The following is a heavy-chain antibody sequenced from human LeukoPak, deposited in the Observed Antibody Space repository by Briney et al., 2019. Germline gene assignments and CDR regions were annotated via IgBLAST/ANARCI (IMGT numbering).Heavy chain of an antibody. CDR2: INPNRGGT. V-gene: IGHV1-2*06. J-gene: IGHJ3*02. D-gene: IGHD3-16*02. CDR1: GYTFTCYY. Sequence: ASVKVSCKASGYTFTCYYMHWVRQAPGQGREGMGRINPNRGGTNYAQKFQGRVTMTRDTSISTASMELSRLRSDDTAVYYCARDRDYVWGSYPNDAFDIWGQGTMVTVSS. CDR3: ARDRDYVWGSYPNDAFDI.